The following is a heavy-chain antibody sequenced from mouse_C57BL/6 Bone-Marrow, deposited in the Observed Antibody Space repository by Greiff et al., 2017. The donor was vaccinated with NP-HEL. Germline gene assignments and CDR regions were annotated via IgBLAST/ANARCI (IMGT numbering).Heavy chain of an antibody. Sequence: EVQLVESGAGLVKPGGSLKLSCAASGFTFSSYAMPWVRQTPEKGLEWVGTIRDGGGYTYYPDNLKGRFTITRDNATDNQYLQMSHLKSEDAAMYYCARDPLGSFDYGDRGTALTVTA. CDR3: ARDPLGSFDY. CDR1: GFTFSSYA. D-gene: IGHD1-2*01. CDR2: IRDGGGYT. J-gene: IGHJ2*01. V-gene: IGHV5-4*01.